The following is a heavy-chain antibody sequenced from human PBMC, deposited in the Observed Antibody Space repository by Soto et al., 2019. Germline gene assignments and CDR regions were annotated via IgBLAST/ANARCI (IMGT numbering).Heavy chain of an antibody. Sequence: SVKVSCKASGGTFSSYAISWVRQAPGQGLEWMGGIIPIFGTANYAQKFQGRVTITADESTSTAYMELSSLRSEDTAVYYCARVGGRSSPVSALPPYYYYGMDVWGQGTTVTVSS. CDR1: GGTFSSYA. V-gene: IGHV1-69*13. D-gene: IGHD1-26*01. J-gene: IGHJ6*02. CDR2: IIPIFGTA. CDR3: ARVGGRSSPVSALPPYYYYGMDV.